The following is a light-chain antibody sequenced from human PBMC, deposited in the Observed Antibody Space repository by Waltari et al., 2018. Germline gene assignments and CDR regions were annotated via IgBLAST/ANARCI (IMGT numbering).Light chain of an antibody. V-gene: IGLV1-47*01. Sequence: QSVLTQPPSASGTPGQRVTISCSGSSSNIGSNYVYWYQQLPGTAPKLPIYVNKQRPSGVPDLCSGSKSGTSASLSISGLRSEDEADYYCAAWDDSLIGVVFGGGTKLTVL. J-gene: IGLJ2*01. CDR3: AAWDDSLIGVV. CDR2: VNK. CDR1: SSNIGSNY.